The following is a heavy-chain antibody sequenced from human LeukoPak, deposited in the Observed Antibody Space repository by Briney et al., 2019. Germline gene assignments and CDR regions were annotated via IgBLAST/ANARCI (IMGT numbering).Heavy chain of an antibody. CDR1: DFSFSNYA. D-gene: IGHD3-10*01. CDR3: AKDGVVRGVAWYFDY. V-gene: IGHV3-23*01. J-gene: IGHJ4*02. Sequence: AGGSLRLSCAASDFSFSNYAMSWVRQAPGKGLEWVSAVSNSGGSTYYADSVKGRFTISRDNSKNTLYLQMNSLRAEDTAVYYCAKDGVVRGVAWYFDYWGQGTLVTVSS. CDR2: VSNSGGST.